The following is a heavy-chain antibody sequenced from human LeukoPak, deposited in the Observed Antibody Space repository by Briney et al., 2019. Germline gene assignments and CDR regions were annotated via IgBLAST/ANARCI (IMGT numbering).Heavy chain of an antibody. D-gene: IGHD2-15*01. J-gene: IGHJ3*02. CDR3: ARDHCSGGSCYGAPGAFDI. CDR2: IIPIFGTA. CDR1: GGTFSSYA. V-gene: IGHV1-69*01. Sequence: SVKVSCKASGGTFSSYAISWVRQAPGQGLEWMGGIIPIFGTANYAQKFQGRVTITADESTSTAYMELSSLRSEDTAVYYCARDHCSGGSCYGAPGAFDIWGQGTMVTVSS.